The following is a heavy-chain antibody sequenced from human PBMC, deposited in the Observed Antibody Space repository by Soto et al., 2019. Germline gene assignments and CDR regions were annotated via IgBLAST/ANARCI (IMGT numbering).Heavy chain of an antibody. D-gene: IGHD5-18*01. CDR2: IYYNGNT. CDR1: GFTVTDNH. Sequence: VQLVESGGGLVQPGGSLRLSCVGSGFTVTDNHMTWVRQAPGRGPEWVSTIYYNGNTFHADSVWGRFTISRDTSKNMLFLQMNSLRAEDTAVYYCATGGDTAKDGYWGQGTLVTVS. CDR3: ATGGDTAKDGY. V-gene: IGHV3-53*01. J-gene: IGHJ4*02.